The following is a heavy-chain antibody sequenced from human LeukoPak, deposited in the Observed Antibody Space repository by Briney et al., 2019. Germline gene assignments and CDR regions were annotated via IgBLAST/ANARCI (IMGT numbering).Heavy chain of an antibody. V-gene: IGHV4-59*08. CDR2: IFYTGRA. J-gene: IGHJ4*02. D-gene: IGHD4/OR15-4a*01. Sequence: SETLSLTCTVSRGSLSPDHCAWIRQPPGKGLEWIGYIFYTGRARYNPSLEGRATLTGDMSKNQVSLKLRSVTAADTATYYCARLVDGANTRVDSWGQGTLVTVSS. CDR1: RGSLSPDH. CDR3: ARLVDGANTRVDS.